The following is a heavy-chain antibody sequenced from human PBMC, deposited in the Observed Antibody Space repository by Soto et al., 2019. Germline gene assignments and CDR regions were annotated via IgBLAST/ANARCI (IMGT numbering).Heavy chain of an antibody. CDR2: IYYSGST. CDR3: ARWWSGSRQGFDP. J-gene: IGHJ5*02. CDR1: GGSISSGDYY. D-gene: IGHD3-3*01. Sequence: QVQLQESGPGLVKPSQTLSLTCTVSGGSISSGDYYWSWIRQHPGKGLEWIGYIYYSGSTYYNPSLKSRCTITVDTSKYQFSLKLSFVTAADTAGYFCARWWSGSRQGFDPWGQGTLVTVSS. V-gene: IGHV4-31*03.